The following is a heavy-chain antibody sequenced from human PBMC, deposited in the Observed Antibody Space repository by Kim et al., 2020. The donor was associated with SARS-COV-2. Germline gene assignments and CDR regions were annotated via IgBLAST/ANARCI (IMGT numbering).Heavy chain of an antibody. Sequence: GESLKISCKGSGYSFTSYWISWVRQMPGKGLEWMGRIDPSDSYTNYSPSFQGHVTISADKSISTAYLQWSSLKASDTAMYYCARGARTTVVTWYYFDYWGQGTLVTVSS. CDR3: ARGARTTVVTWYYFDY. J-gene: IGHJ4*02. CDR2: IDPSDSYT. V-gene: IGHV5-10-1*01. D-gene: IGHD4-17*01. CDR1: GYSFTSYW.